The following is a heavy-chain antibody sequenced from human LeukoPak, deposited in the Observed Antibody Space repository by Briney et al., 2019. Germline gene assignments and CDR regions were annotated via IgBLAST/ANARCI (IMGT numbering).Heavy chain of an antibody. CDR3: ARDLNGMDV. CDR2: VWYDGSNK. CDR1: GFSFSSHG. J-gene: IGHJ6*02. Sequence: GGSLRLSCAASGFSFSSHGMHWVRQAPGKGLEWVAVVWYDGSNKYYADSVKGRFTISGDNSKNTLYLQMNSPRAEDTAVYYCARDLNGMDVWGQGTTVTVSS. V-gene: IGHV3-33*01.